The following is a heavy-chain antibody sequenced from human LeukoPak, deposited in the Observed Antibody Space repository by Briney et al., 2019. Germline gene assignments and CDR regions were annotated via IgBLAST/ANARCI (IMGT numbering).Heavy chain of an antibody. D-gene: IGHD2-2*01. Sequence: GESLRLSCAASGFTFGSYWMSWVRQAPGKGLEWVANIKQDGNEKYYVDSVKGRFTISRDNAKNSLYLQMNSLRAEDTAVYYCAREPSCLDYWGQGTLVTVSS. CDR2: IKQDGNEK. CDR1: GFTFGSYW. CDR3: AREPSCLDY. J-gene: IGHJ4*02. V-gene: IGHV3-7*01.